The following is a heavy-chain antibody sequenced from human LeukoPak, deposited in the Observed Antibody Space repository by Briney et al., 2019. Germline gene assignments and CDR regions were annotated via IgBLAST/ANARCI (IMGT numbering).Heavy chain of an antibody. CDR2: IYYSGST. Sequence: SETLSLTCTVSGGSISSYYWSWLRQPPGKGLEWIGYIYYSGSTNYNPSLKSRVTISVDTSKNQFSLKLSSVTAADTAVYYCARDRRYGDYDGQPPQNWFDPWGQGTLVTVSS. CDR3: ARDRRYGDYDGQPPQNWFDP. D-gene: IGHD4-17*01. V-gene: IGHV4-59*01. J-gene: IGHJ5*02. CDR1: GGSISSYY.